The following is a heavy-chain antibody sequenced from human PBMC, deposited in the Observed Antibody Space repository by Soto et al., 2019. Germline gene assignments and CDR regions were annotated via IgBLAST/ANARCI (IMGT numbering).Heavy chain of an antibody. D-gene: IGHD3-10*01. CDR1: GFTFSTYA. CDR2: ISGSGDST. Sequence: EVQLLESGGGLVQPGGSLRLSCAASGFTFSTYAMSWVRQAPGNGLEWVSAISGSGDSTYYADSVKGRFTISRDNSKNSLYLQMNSLRDEDTAVYYCARAAYGEFDYWGQGTLVTVSS. V-gene: IGHV3-23*01. J-gene: IGHJ4*02. CDR3: ARAAYGEFDY.